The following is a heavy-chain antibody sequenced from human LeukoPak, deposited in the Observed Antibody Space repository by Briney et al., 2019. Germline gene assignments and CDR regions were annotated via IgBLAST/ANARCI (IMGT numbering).Heavy chain of an antibody. CDR2: ISYDGTNE. Sequence: GGSLRLSCAASGFTFSSNGMHWVRQAPGKGLEWVTAISYDGTNEYFADSVKSRFSISRDNSKNTLYLQMDSLRTEDTAVYYCAKDRGYCSGGSCYDFDYWGQGALVTVSS. V-gene: IGHV3-30*18. J-gene: IGHJ4*02. CDR3: AKDRGYCSGGSCYDFDY. CDR1: GFTFSSNG. D-gene: IGHD2-15*01.